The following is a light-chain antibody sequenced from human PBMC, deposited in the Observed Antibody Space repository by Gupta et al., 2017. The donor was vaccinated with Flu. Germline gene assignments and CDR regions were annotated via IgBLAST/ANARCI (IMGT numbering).Light chain of an antibody. J-gene: IGKJ4*01. CDR3: QQYDNFLSVT. Sequence: DRVTITCQSSQYIRDHLNWYQQKPGKAPKLLIYDASDLETGVPSRFSGSGSGTEFTFTINSLQPEDVATYYCQQYDNFLSVTFGGGTKVELK. CDR1: QYIRDH. CDR2: DAS. V-gene: IGKV1-33*01.